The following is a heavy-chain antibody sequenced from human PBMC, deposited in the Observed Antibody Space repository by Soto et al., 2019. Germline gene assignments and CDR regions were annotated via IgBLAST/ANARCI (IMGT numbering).Heavy chain of an antibody. Sequence: TGGSLRLSCAASGFTFSSYAMSWVRQAPGKGLEWVSAISGSGGSTYYADSVKGRFTISRDNSKNTLYLQMNSLRAEDTAVYYCAKDSSGWYGSDYWGQGTLVTVSS. V-gene: IGHV3-23*01. CDR2: ISGSGGST. CDR1: GFTFSSYA. CDR3: AKDSSGWYGSDY. D-gene: IGHD6-19*01. J-gene: IGHJ4*02.